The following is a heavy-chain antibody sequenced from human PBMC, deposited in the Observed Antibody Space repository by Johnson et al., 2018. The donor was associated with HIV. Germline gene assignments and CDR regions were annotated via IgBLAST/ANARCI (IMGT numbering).Heavy chain of an antibody. Sequence: VQLVESGGGLVQPGGSLRLSCASSGFTVSSNYMSWVRQAPGKGLEWVSVIYSDGSSTSYADSVKGRFTISRDNAKNTLYLQMDSLGAEDTAVYYCARVQLLADDVFNIWGQGTMVTVSS. CDR3: ARVQLLADDVFNI. CDR1: GFTVSSNY. D-gene: IGHD3-10*01. J-gene: IGHJ3*02. V-gene: IGHV3-66*01. CDR2: IYSDGSST.